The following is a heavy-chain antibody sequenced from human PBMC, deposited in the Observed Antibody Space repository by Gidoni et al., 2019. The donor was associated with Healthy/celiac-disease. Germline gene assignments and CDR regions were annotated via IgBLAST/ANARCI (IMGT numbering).Heavy chain of an antibody. CDR2: IYYSGST. CDR3: ARYQPRRIRDHHDAFDI. D-gene: IGHD2-2*01. Sequence: QLQLQESGPGLVKPSETLSLTCTVSGGSISSSSYYWGWIRQPPGKGLEWIGSIYYSGSTYYNPSLKSRVTISVDTSKNQFSLKLSSVTAADTAVYYCARYQPRRIRDHHDAFDIWGQGTMVTVSS. V-gene: IGHV4-39*01. J-gene: IGHJ3*02. CDR1: GGSISSSSYY.